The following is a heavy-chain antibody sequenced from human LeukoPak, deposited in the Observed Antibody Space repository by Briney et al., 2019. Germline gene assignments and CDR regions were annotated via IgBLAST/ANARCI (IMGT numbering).Heavy chain of an antibody. V-gene: IGHV3-21*01. CDR3: ASREIIGKGFDP. Sequence: PGGSLRLSCAASKFTFSSYTMNWVRQAPGKGLEWVSSISSSSSYIYYADSVKGRFTISRDNAKNSLYLQMNSLRAEDTAVYYCASREIIGKGFDPWGQGTLVTVSS. J-gene: IGHJ5*02. D-gene: IGHD3-16*02. CDR2: ISSSSSYI. CDR1: KFTFSSYT.